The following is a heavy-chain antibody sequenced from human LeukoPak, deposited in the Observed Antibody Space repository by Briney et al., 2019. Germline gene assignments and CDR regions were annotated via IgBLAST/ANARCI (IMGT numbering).Heavy chain of an antibody. J-gene: IGHJ6*03. CDR2: ISGSGGST. CDR1: GFTFSSYA. D-gene: IGHD3-10*01. V-gene: IGHV3-23*01. Sequence: GGSLRLSCAASGFTFSSYAMSWVRQAPGKGLEWVSAISGSGGSTYYADSVKGRFTISRDNSKNTLYLQMNSLRAEDMAVYYCAKDGEMGDYYGSGDYYMDVWGKGTTVTVSS. CDR3: AKDGEMGDYYGSGDYYMDV.